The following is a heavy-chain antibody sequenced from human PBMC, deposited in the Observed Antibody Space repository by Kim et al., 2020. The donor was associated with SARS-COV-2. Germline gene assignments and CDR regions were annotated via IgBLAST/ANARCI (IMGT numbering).Heavy chain of an antibody. J-gene: IGHJ4*02. CDR3: AKGDCSSTSCHTTDY. V-gene: IGHV3-23*01. D-gene: IGHD2-2*02. CDR1: GFTFSSYA. CDR2: ISGSGGSI. Sequence: GGSLRLSCAASGFTFSSYAMRWVRQAPGKGLEWVSTISGSGGSIYYADSVKGRFTISRDNSKNTRYLQMNSLRAEDTAVYYCAKGDCSSTSCHTTDYWGRGTLVTVSS.